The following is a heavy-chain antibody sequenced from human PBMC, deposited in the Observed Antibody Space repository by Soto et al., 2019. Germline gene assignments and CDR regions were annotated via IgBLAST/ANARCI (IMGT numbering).Heavy chain of an antibody. Sequence: EVQLVESGGGLVQPGGSLRLSCAASGFTVSSNYMSWVRQAPGKGLEWVSVIYSGGSTYYADSVKGRFTISRHNSKNTLYLQMNSLRAEDTAVYYCARDRRGDYGDYRVNWYFDLWGRGTLVTVSS. D-gene: IGHD4-17*01. V-gene: IGHV3-53*04. J-gene: IGHJ2*01. CDR1: GFTVSSNY. CDR3: ARDRRGDYGDYRVNWYFDL. CDR2: IYSGGST.